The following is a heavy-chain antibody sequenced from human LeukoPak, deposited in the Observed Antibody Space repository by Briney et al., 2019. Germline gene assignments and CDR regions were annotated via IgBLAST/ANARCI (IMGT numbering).Heavy chain of an antibody. D-gene: IGHD2/OR15-2a*01. CDR3: ARGAEFYYYMDV. CDR2: INPNSGGT. V-gene: IGHV1-2*02. CDR1: GYTFTGHY. Sequence: ASVKVSCKASGYTFTGHYIHWVRQAPGQGLEWMGWINPNSGGTNYAQMFQGRVTTTRDTSISTAYMELSRLRFDDTAVYSCARGAEFYYYMDVWGKGTTVTISS. J-gene: IGHJ6*03.